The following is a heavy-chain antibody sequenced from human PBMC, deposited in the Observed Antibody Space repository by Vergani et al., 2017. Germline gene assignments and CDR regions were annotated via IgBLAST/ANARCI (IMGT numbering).Heavy chain of an antibody. V-gene: IGHV4-39*01. D-gene: IGHD3-22*01. CDR1: GGSISSSSYY. Sequence: QLQLQESGPGLVKPSETLSLTCTVSGGSISSSSYYWGWIRQPPGKGLEWIGSIYYSGSTYYNPSLKSRVTISVDTSKNQFSLKLSSVTAADTAVYYCAGQGSYYYDSSGYYLWGQGTLVTVSS. CDR2: IYYSGST. CDR3: AGQGSYYYDSSGYYL. J-gene: IGHJ5*02.